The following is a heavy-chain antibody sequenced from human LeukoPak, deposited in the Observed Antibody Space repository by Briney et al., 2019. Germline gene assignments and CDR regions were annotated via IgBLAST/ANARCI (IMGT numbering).Heavy chain of an antibody. D-gene: IGHD5-18*01. CDR3: ARGPRGYSYG. CDR2: IYYSAST. J-gene: IGHJ4*02. V-gene: IGHV4-61*01. Sequence: SETLSLTCTVSGGSVSSGSYYWSWIRQPPGKGLEWIGYIYYSASTNYNPSLKSRVTISVDTSKNQFSLKLSSVTAADTAVYFCARGPRGYSYGWGQGTLVTVSS. CDR1: GGSVSSGSYY.